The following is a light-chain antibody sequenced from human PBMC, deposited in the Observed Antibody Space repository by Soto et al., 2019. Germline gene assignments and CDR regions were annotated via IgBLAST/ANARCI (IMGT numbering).Light chain of an antibody. Sequence: LVITHSPTTLPASPGTGASLSCRDSRAIGATLAWDAHKHGQTPRRLIYDTPTRANGAPTRFSGSRSGAEFTLTINSRESEDFAVYDCQPYSNWQLTFGGGTKV. CDR1: RAIGAT. CDR2: DTP. V-gene: IGKV3-15*01. CDR3: QPYSNWQLT. J-gene: IGKJ4*01.